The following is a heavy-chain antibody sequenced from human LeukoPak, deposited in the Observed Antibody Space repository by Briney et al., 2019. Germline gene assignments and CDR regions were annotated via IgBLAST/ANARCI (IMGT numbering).Heavy chain of an antibody. J-gene: IGHJ4*02. V-gene: IGHV3-9*01. CDR2: ISWNSGSI. CDR1: GFTFDDYA. CDR3: AKDMREQGGNAFDY. Sequence: GGSLRLSCAASGFTFDDYAMHWVRQAPGKGLEWVSGISWNSGSIGYADSVKGRFTISRDNAKNSLYLQMNSLRAEDTALYYCAKDMREQGGNAFDYWGQGTLVTVSS. D-gene: IGHD4-23*01.